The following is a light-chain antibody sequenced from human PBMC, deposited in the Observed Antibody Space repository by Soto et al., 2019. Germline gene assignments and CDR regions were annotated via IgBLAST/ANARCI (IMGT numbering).Light chain of an antibody. V-gene: IGKV3-11*01. CDR3: QQRSHWRT. CDR2: DAS. Sequence: EIVLTQSPATMSLSPGERATLSCRASQSVSSYLAWYQQKPGQAPRLLIYDASNRATGIPARFSGSGSGTDFTLTISGLEPEDFAVYYCQQRSHWRTFGQGTKLELK. J-gene: IGKJ2*01. CDR1: QSVSSY.